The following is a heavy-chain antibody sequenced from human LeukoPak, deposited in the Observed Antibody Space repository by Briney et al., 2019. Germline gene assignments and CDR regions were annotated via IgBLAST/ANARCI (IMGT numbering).Heavy chain of an antibody. V-gene: IGHV3-23*01. Sequence: PGGSLRLSCAASGFTFSSYAMSWVRQAPGKGLEWVSAISGSSGSTYYADSVKGRFTISRDYSKNTLYLQMNSLRADDTAVYYCARFAAGGSYYYYMDVWGKGTTVTVSS. D-gene: IGHD3-10*01. J-gene: IGHJ6*03. CDR1: GFTFSSYA. CDR2: ISGSSGST. CDR3: ARFAAGGSYYYYMDV.